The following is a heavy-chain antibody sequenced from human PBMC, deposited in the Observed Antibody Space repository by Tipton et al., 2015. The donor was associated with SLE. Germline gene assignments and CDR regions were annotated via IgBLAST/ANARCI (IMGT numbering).Heavy chain of an antibody. D-gene: IGHD6-13*01. Sequence: SGGSMRNWCWSWIRQPPGKGLEWIAFICDSGTNYNPSLKSRVTISVDSSNSQFSLKLSSVTAADTAVYYCARDGGAAAESYNYYMDVWGIGTTVTVSS. V-gene: IGHV4-59*01. CDR2: ICDSGT. CDR3: ARDGGAAAESYNYYMDV. CDR1: GGSMRNWC. J-gene: IGHJ6*03.